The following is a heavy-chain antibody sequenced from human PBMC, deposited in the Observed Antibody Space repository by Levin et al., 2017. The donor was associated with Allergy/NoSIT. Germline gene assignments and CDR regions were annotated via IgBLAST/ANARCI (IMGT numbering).Heavy chain of an antibody. J-gene: IGHJ3*02. CDR1: GFTFSSYA. CDR2: ISYVGSNK. D-gene: IGHD2-15*01. V-gene: IGHV3-30-3*01. CDR3: ARAQYCSGGTCYSNAFDI. Sequence: SCAASGFTFSSYAMHWVRQAPGKGLEWVAVISYVGSNKYYADSVKGRFTISRDNSKNTLYLQMNSLRAEDTAVYYCARAQYCSGGTCYSNAFDIWGQGTMVTVSS.